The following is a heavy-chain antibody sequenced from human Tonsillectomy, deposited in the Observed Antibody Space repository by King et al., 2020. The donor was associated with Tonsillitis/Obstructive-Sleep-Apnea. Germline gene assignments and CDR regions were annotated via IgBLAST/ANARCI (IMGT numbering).Heavy chain of an antibody. CDR2: INPNSGGT. CDR3: ARGITMVRGVILNDY. Sequence: VQLVESGAEVKKPGASVKVSCKASGYTFTSYYMHWVRQAPGQGLEWMGWINPNSGGTNYAQKFQGRVTMTRDTSISTAYMELSRLRSDDTAVYYCARGITMVRGVILNDYWGQGTLVTVSS. CDR1: GYTFTSYY. J-gene: IGHJ4*02. D-gene: IGHD3-10*01. V-gene: IGHV1-2*02.